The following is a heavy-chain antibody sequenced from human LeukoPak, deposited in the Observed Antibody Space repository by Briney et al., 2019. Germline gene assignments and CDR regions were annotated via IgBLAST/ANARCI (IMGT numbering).Heavy chain of an antibody. V-gene: IGHV4-39*07. CDR1: GGSISSSSYY. Sequence: SETLSLTCTVSGGSISSSSYYWGWIRQPPGKGLEWIGSIYYSGSTYYNPSLKSRVTISVDTSKNQFSLKLSSVTAADTAVYYCALGGIAAAGTFFSAKNWFDPWGQGTLVTVSS. J-gene: IGHJ5*02. D-gene: IGHD6-13*01. CDR3: ALGGIAAAGTFFSAKNWFDP. CDR2: IYYSGST.